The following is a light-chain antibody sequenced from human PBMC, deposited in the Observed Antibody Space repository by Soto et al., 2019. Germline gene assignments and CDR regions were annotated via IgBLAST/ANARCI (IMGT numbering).Light chain of an antibody. CDR2: RTS. J-gene: IGKJ1*01. CDR1: QSVSSIY. V-gene: IGKV3-20*01. CDR3: QQYGSSPRT. Sequence: IVLTQSPGTLSLSPGERATLSCRASQSVSSIYLAWYQQKPGQAPRLLIYRTSSRATGIPDRFSGSESEADFTLTISRLEPDDSAVYYCQQYGSSPRTFGPGTKVDIK.